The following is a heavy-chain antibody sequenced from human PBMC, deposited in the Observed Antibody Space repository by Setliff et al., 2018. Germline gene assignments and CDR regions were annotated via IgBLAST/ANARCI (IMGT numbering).Heavy chain of an antibody. CDR1: GGTFSSYA. CDR3: ARGYRGYYNFWSGSQGANWFDP. D-gene: IGHD3-3*01. V-gene: IGHV1-69*13. CDR2: IIPIFGTA. Sequence: SVKVSCKASGGTFSSYAISWVRQAPGQGLEWMGGIIPIFGTANYAQKFQGRVTITADESTSTAYMELSSLRSEDTAVYYCARGYRGYYNFWSGSQGANWFDPWGQGTLVTVTS. J-gene: IGHJ5*02.